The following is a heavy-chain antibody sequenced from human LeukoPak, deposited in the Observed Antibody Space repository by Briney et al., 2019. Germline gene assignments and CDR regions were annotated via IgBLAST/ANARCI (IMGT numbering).Heavy chain of an antibody. J-gene: IGHJ4*02. Sequence: ASVKVSCKASGYTCTGDYMHWVRQAPGQWLEWMGWINPNSGGTNYAQKFQGWVTMTRDTSISTAYMELSRLRSDDTAVYYCARGLEYSYRFYFGYWGQGTLVTVSS. CDR2: INPNSGGT. CDR1: GYTCTGDY. D-gene: IGHD5-18*01. CDR3: ARGLEYSYRFYFGY. V-gene: IGHV1-2*04.